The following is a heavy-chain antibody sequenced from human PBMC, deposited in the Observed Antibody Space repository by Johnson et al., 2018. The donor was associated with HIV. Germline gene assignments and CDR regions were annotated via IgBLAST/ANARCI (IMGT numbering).Heavy chain of an antibody. CDR1: GFTFSDYY. CDR2: IGRSGSTF. J-gene: IGHJ3*02. Sequence: QMQLVESGGGLVQPGGSLRLSCAASGFTFSDYYMSWIRQAPGKGLEWVSYIGRSGSTFYYADSVKGRFTISRDNAKNSLYLQMNSLRAEDTAVYYCARHRAAVLWFREGDTFDIWGQGTMGTVSS. D-gene: IGHD3-10*01. V-gene: IGHV3-11*04. CDR3: ARHRAAVLWFREGDTFDI.